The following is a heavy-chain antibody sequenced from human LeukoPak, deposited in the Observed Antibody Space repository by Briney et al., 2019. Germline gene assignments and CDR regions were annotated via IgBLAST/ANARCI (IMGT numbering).Heavy chain of an antibody. CDR3: ARRPSTNNWFDP. J-gene: IGHJ5*02. Sequence: SETLSLTCAVSGYSISSGYYWGWIRQPPGKGLEWIGGIYHSGSTYYNPSLKSRVTISVDTSKNQFSLKLSSVTAADTAVYYCARRPSTNNWFDPWGQGTLVTVSS. V-gene: IGHV4-38-2*01. D-gene: IGHD1-14*01. CDR1: GYSISSGYY. CDR2: IYHSGST.